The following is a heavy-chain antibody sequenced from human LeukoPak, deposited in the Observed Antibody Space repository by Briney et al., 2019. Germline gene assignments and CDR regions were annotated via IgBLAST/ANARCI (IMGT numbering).Heavy chain of an antibody. D-gene: IGHD3-16*02. J-gene: IGHJ3*02. Sequence: SETLSLTCTVSGGSIGSYYWSWIRQPPGKGLEWIGYIYYSGSTNYNPSLKSRVTISVDTSKNQFSLKLSSVTAADTAVYYCARHQYRRDAFDIWGQGTMVTVSS. CDR3: ARHQYRRDAFDI. V-gene: IGHV4-59*08. CDR2: IYYSGST. CDR1: GGSIGSYY.